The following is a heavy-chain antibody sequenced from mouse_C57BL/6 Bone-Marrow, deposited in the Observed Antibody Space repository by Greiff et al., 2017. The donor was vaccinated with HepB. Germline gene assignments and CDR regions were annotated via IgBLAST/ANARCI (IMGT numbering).Heavy chain of an antibody. CDR2: ISGGGGNT. CDR3: ARHRIYYDYDYWYFDV. Sequence: EVKLMESGGGLVKPGGSLKLSCAASGFTFSSYTMSWVRQTPEKRLEWVATISGGGGNTYYPDSVKGRFTISRDNAKNTLYLQMSSLRSEDTALYYCARHRIYYDYDYWYFDVWGTGTTVTVSS. J-gene: IGHJ1*03. V-gene: IGHV5-9*01. D-gene: IGHD2-4*01. CDR1: GFTFSSYT.